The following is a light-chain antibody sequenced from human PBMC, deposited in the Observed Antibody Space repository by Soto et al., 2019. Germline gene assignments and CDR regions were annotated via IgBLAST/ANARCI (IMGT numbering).Light chain of an antibody. J-gene: IGLJ3*02. CDR1: SNDVGGYNY. Sequence: QSVLTQPASVSGSPGQSITISCTGTSNDVGGYNYVSWYQQHPGKAPKLLIYGVIDRPSGVSNRFSGSKSGNAASLTISGLKAEDEGDYYCSSYTSSYTWVFGGGTKVTVL. V-gene: IGLV2-14*03. CDR2: GVI. CDR3: SSYTSSYTWV.